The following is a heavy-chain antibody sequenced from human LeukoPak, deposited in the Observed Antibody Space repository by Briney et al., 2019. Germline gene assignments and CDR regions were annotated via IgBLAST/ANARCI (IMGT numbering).Heavy chain of an antibody. CDR2: IRYDGSNK. J-gene: IGHJ6*02. D-gene: IGHD2-15*01. V-gene: IGHV3-30*02. CDR1: GFTFSSYG. CDR3: ARFLYCSGGSCYLGFGNYYYGMDV. Sequence: PGGSLRLSCAASGFTFSSYGMHWVRQAPGKGLEWVAFIRYDGSNKYYADSVKGRFTISRDNSKNTLYLQMNSLRAEDTAVYYCARFLYCSGGSCYLGFGNYYYGMDVWGQGTTVTVSS.